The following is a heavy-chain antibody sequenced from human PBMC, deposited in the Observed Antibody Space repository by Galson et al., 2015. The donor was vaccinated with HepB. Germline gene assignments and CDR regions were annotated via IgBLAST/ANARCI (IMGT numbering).Heavy chain of an antibody. CDR2: ISYDGSNK. Sequence: SLRLSCAASGFTFSSYGMHWVRQAPGKGLEWVAVISYDGSNKYYADSVKGRFTISRDNSKNTLYLQMNSLRAEDTAVYYCAKSHYYDSSGYQTNWGQGTLVTVSS. D-gene: IGHD3-22*01. J-gene: IGHJ4*02. CDR3: AKSHYYDSSGYQTN. CDR1: GFTFSSYG. V-gene: IGHV3-30*18.